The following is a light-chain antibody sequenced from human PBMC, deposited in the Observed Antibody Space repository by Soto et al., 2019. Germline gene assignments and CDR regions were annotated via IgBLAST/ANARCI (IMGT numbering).Light chain of an antibody. CDR2: ATS. CDR1: QSDSSSF. CDR3: QQYGSSPET. J-gene: IGKJ2*01. Sequence: EIVLTQSPGTLSLSPGERATLSCRASQSDSSSFLAWYQQKPGQAPRLLIYATSKRATGIADRFSGSGSGTDFTLTISRLEPEDVAVYYCQQYGSSPETFGQGTKLQI. V-gene: IGKV3-20*01.